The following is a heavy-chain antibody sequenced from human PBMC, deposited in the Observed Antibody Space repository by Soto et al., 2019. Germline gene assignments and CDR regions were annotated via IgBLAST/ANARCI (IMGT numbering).Heavy chain of an antibody. CDR1: GYTFTSYA. CDR3: ARATTTPWGYSYGMDV. Sequence: QVQLVQSGAEVKKPGASVKVSCKASGYTFTSYAMHWVRQAPGQRLEWMGWINAGNGNTKYSQKFQGRVTITRDTSASTAYMELSSLRYEDTAVYYCARATTTPWGYSYGMDVWGQGTTVTVSS. CDR2: INAGNGNT. D-gene: IGHD1-1*01. V-gene: IGHV1-3*01. J-gene: IGHJ6*02.